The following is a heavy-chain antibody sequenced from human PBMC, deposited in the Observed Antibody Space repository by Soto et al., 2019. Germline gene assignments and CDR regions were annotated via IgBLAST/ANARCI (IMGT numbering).Heavy chain of an antibody. Sequence: QVQLVESGGGVVQPGRSLRLSCAASGFTFSSYGMHWVRQAPGKGLEWVAVISYDGSNKYYADSVKGRFTISRDNSKNTLYLQMISLRAEDTAVYYCATLRGGSYYVKGWYFDLWGRGTLVTVSS. CDR3: ATLRGGSYYVKGWYFDL. CDR2: ISYDGSNK. D-gene: IGHD1-26*01. V-gene: IGHV3-30*03. CDR1: GFTFSSYG. J-gene: IGHJ2*01.